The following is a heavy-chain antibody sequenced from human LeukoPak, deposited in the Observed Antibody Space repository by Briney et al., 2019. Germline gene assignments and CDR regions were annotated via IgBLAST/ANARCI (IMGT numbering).Heavy chain of an antibody. CDR3: ARVNGFIAVDPEGYYYYMDV. J-gene: IGHJ6*03. V-gene: IGHV4-59*01. CDR2: IYYSGST. D-gene: IGHD6-19*01. Sequence: SETLSHTCTVSGGSISSYYWSWIRQPPGKGLEWIGYIYYSGSTNYNPSLKSRVTISVDTSKNQFSLKLSSVTAADTAVYYCARVNGFIAVDPEGYYYYMDVWGKGTTVTVSS. CDR1: GGSISSYY.